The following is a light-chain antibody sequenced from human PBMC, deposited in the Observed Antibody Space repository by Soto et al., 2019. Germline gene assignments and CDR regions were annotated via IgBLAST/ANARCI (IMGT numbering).Light chain of an antibody. Sequence: QSVLTQPASVSGSPGQSITISCTGTSSDVGSYNLVSWYQQHADKAPKLMIYDVSKRPSGISNRFSCSKSGSTASLAISGLQAEDEADYYCCSYAGSTTSWVFGGGTKLTVL. V-gene: IGLV2-23*02. CDR2: DVS. J-gene: IGLJ3*02. CDR3: CSYAGSTTSWV. CDR1: SSDVGSYNL.